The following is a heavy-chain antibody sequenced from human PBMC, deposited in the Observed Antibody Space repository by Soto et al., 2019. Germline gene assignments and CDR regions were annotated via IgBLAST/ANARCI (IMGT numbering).Heavy chain of an antibody. CDR2: ISGSGGST. V-gene: IGHV3-23*01. J-gene: IGHJ4*02. Sequence: EVQLLESGGGLVQPGGSLRLSCAASGFTFSSYAMSWVRQAPGKGLEWVSAISGSGGSTYYADSVKGRFTISRDNSKNTLYLQMNSLRAEDTAVYYCAKDFSGSFGVVIFVLDYWGQGTLVTVSS. CDR1: GFTFSSYA. CDR3: AKDFSGSFGVVIFVLDY. D-gene: IGHD3-3*01.